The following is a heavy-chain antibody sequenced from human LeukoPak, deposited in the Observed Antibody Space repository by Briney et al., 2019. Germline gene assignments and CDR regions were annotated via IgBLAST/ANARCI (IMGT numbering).Heavy chain of an antibody. D-gene: IGHD3-10*01. CDR3: ARDSSRLLWFGELLYGTYYFDY. J-gene: IGHJ4*02. Sequence: GGSLRLSCAASGFTFDDYGMSWVRQAPGKGLEWVSGINRNGGSTGYADSVKGRFTISRDNAKNSLYLQMNSLRAEDTALYYCARDSSRLLWFGELLYGTYYFDYWGQGTLVTVSS. CDR1: GFTFDDYG. V-gene: IGHV3-20*04. CDR2: INRNGGST.